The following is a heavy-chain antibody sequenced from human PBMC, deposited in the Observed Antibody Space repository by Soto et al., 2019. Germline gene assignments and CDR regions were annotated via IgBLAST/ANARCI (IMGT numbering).Heavy chain of an antibody. Sequence: QVQLQQWGAGLLKPSETLSLTCAVYGGSFSGYYWCWIRQPTGKVLEWMGEINHSGSTNYNTSLKSRVTISVDPPKNQFSLKHSSVTAADTAVYYYARGPLPRSSAAGTPIDYWGQGTLFTVSS. CDR1: GGSFSGYY. D-gene: IGHD6-13*01. V-gene: IGHV4-34*01. CDR3: ARGPLPRSSAAGTPIDY. J-gene: IGHJ4*02. CDR2: INHSGST.